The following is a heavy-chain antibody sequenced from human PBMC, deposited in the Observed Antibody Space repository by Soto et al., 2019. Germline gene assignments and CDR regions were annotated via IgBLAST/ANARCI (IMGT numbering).Heavy chain of an antibody. CDR3: ARVDLEGRYFDRFHY. D-gene: IGHD3-9*01. Sequence: QVQLVQSGAEVKKPGASVKVSCKASGYTFTSYRISWVRQAPGQGLEWMGWISAYNGHTNYAQKLQGRLTMTTDTSTSTAYIELRSLRSADTAVYYCARVDLEGRYFDRFHYWGQGTLVTVSS. CDR2: ISAYNGHT. V-gene: IGHV1-18*01. CDR1: GYTFTSYR. J-gene: IGHJ4*02.